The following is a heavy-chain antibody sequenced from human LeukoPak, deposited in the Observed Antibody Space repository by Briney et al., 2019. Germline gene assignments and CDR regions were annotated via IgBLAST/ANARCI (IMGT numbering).Heavy chain of an antibody. Sequence: PSQTLSLACTVSGGSISSGSYYWSWIRQPPGKGLEWIGYISYSGSTYYNPSLKSRVTISLDTSKNQFSLKLSSVTAADTAVYYCARAVDYYGSGSYYKRWFDPWGQGTLVTVSS. CDR3: ARAVDYYGSGSYYKRWFDP. V-gene: IGHV4-30-4*08. CDR1: GGSISSGSYY. J-gene: IGHJ5*02. CDR2: ISYSGST. D-gene: IGHD3-10*01.